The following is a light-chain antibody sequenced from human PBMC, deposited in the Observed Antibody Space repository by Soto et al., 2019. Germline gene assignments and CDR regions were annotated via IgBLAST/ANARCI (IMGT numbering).Light chain of an antibody. CDR2: GAS. CDR1: QSVSSSY. CDR3: QQYGSSPRT. Sequence: EIVMTQSPATLSVSPGEVATLSGRSSQSVSSSYLAWYQQKPGQAPKLLIYGASSRATGIPDRFSGSGSGTDFTLTISRLGPEDFAVYYCQQYGSSPRTFGQGTKVDI. V-gene: IGKV3-20*01. J-gene: IGKJ1*01.